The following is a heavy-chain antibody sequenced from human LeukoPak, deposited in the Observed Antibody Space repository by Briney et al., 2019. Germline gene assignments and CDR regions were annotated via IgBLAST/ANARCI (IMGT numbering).Heavy chain of an antibody. CDR2: IYPGDSDT. V-gene: IGHV5-51*01. D-gene: IGHD3-22*01. CDR3: AAQAPYYSSGYVFDY. CDR1: GYSFTSYW. J-gene: IGHJ4*02. Sequence: GESLKISCKGSGYSFTSYWIGWVRQMPGKGLEWMGIIYPGDSDTRYSPSFQGHVTISADKSISTAYLQWSSLKASDTAMYYCAAQAPYYSSGYVFDYWGQGTLVTVSS.